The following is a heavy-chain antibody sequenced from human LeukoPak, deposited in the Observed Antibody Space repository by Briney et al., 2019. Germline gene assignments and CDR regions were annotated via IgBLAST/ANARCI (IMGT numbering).Heavy chain of an antibody. CDR3: AKGGRITIFRVPRISRRAVGFDY. V-gene: IGHV3-7*01. CDR2: IKQDGSEK. Sequence: GGSLRLSCAASGFTFSSYWMSWVRQAQGKGLEWVANIKQDGSEKYYVDCVKGRFNIYRDNAKNSMYLQMKRLRDEDTSVYYCAKGGRITIFRVPRISRRAVGFDYWGQGTLVTVSS. CDR1: GFTFSSYW. J-gene: IGHJ4*02. D-gene: IGHD3-3*01.